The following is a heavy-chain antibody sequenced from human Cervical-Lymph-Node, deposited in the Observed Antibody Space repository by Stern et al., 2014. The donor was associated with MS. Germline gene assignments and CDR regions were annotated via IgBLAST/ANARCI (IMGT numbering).Heavy chain of an antibody. Sequence: QVQLQESGPGLVKPSESLTLTCSVSNGSFFNYYWSWLRQPPGKRLQWIGDIYYSGIPSSNPSLKSRVTISLDTSQHQFSLRLNSVTAADTAIYYCARGAETSTVAPFDPWGQGTLVTVSS. J-gene: IGHJ5*02. D-gene: IGHD1-14*01. CDR3: ARGAETSTVAPFDP. V-gene: IGHV4-59*01. CDR1: NGSFFNYY. CDR2: IYYSGIP.